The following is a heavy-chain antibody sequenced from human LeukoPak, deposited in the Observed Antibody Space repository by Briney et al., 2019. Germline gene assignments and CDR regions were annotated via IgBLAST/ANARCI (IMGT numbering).Heavy chain of an antibody. CDR3: VRESALAPVLGTRYSYYGMDV. CDR2: ITASSDST. Sequence: GGSLRLSCVGSGFSFSSYAMTWVRQAPGKGLEWVSTITASSDSTFYADSVKGRFTISRDDSKNTFYLQMNSLRVEDTAMYYCVRESALAPVLGTRYSYYGMDVWGQGTTVTVSS. CDR1: GFSFSSYA. V-gene: IGHV3-23*01. J-gene: IGHJ6*02. D-gene: IGHD4-23*01.